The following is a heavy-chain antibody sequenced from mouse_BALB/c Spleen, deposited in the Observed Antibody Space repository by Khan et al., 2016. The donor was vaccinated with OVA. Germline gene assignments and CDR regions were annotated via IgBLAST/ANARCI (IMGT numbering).Heavy chain of an antibody. D-gene: IGHD1-1*02. CDR2: IWGDGST. V-gene: IGHV2-6-7*01. CDR1: GFSLPDFG. Sequence: QVQLKESGPGLVAPSQSLSITCTVSGFSLPDFGVNWIRQPPGKGLEWLGMIWGDGSTDYNSAPKSRLSIRKDNSKSQVFLKMNSPQTDDTARYYCAREGNGSYGFAYWGQGTLVTVSA. CDR3: AREGNGSYGFAY. J-gene: IGHJ3*01.